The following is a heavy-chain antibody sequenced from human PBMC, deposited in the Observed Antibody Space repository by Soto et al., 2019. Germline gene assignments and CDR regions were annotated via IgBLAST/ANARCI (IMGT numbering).Heavy chain of an antibody. Sequence: QLQLQESGPGLVKPSETLSLTCTVSGGSISSSSYYWGWIRQPPGKGLEWIGSIYYSGSTYYNPSLKSRVTISVDTSKDQFSLKLISVTAADTAVYYCARGVVAATRYFQHWGQGTLVTVSS. CDR2: IYYSGST. CDR3: ARGVVAATRYFQH. CDR1: GGSISSSSYY. V-gene: IGHV4-39*01. J-gene: IGHJ1*01. D-gene: IGHD2-15*01.